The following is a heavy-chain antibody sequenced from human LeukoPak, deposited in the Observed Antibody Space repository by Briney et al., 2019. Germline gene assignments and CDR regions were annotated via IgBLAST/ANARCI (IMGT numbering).Heavy chain of an antibody. CDR2: ISGSGGST. CDR3: AKDGRGYSGYAYYFDY. Sequence: GGSLRLSCAASGFTFSSYAMSWVRQAPGKGLEWVSAISGSGGSTYYADSVKGRFTISRDNSKNTLYLQMNSLRAEDTAVYYCAKDGRGYSGYAYYFDYWGQGTLVTVSS. D-gene: IGHD5-12*01. J-gene: IGHJ4*02. V-gene: IGHV3-23*01. CDR1: GFTFSSYA.